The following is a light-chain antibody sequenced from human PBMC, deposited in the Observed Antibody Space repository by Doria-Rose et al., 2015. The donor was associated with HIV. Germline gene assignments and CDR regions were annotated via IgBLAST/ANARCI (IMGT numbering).Light chain of an antibody. CDR2: WAS. CDR1: QSLLYTSKNY. Sequence: EIVMTQSSESLGMSLGERATLNCKSNQSLLYTSKNYLAWYQQKPGQPPKLLIYWASTRQSGVPARFSGSRSVTDFTLTISSLEAEDVAVYYCQQYYDTPSFGPGTTVDIK. CDR3: QQYYDTPS. J-gene: IGKJ3*01. V-gene: IGKV4-1*01.